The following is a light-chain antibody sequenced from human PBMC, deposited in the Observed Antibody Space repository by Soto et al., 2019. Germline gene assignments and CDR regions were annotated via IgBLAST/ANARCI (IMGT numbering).Light chain of an antibody. Sequence: QSALTQPPSASGSPGQSFTISCTGTSSDVGDYNYVSWYQQHPGKAPKVMIYEVSKRPSGVPDRFSGSKSGNTASLIVSGLQAEDEADYYCSSYAGSNSFVFGGGTKVTVL. CDR2: EVS. V-gene: IGLV2-8*01. J-gene: IGLJ2*01. CDR3: SSYAGSNSFV. CDR1: SSDVGDYNY.